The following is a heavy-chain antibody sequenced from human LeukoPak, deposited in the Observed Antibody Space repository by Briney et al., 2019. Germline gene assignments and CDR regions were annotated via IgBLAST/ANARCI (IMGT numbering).Heavy chain of an antibody. V-gene: IGHV4-30-4*08. J-gene: IGHJ5*02. CDR3: ARGRVVPTVGFDP. Sequence: PSETLSLTCTVSGGSVSSGSYYWSWIRQPPGKGLEWIGYIYYSGSTYYNPSLKSRVTISVDTSKNQFSLKLSSVTAADMAVYYCARGRVVPTVGFDPWGQGTLVTVSS. CDR2: IYYSGST. CDR1: GGSVSSGSYY. D-gene: IGHD2-2*01.